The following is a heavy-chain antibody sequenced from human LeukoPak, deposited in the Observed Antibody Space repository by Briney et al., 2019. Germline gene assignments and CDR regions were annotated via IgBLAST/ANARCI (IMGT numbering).Heavy chain of an antibody. CDR3: ATLTGATHY. V-gene: IGHV1-18*01. CDR1: GYTFTSYG. Sequence: GASVKVSCKASGYTFTSYGISWVRQAPGQGLEWMGWISAYNGNTNYAQKLQGRVTMTRDPSTSTAYMELINLRSDDTAMYYCATLTGATHYWGQGTLVTVSS. J-gene: IGHJ4*02. CDR2: ISAYNGNT. D-gene: IGHD1-7*01.